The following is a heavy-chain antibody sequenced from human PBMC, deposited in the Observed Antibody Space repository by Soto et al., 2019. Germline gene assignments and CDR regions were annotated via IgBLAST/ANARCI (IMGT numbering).Heavy chain of an antibody. J-gene: IGHJ6*02. D-gene: IGHD3-3*02. V-gene: IGHV3-30-3*01. CDR3: ARSINAFIFGVVIIPEDYYYYGMDV. Sequence: GGSLRLSCAASGFTFSSYAMHWVRQAPGKGLEWVAVISYDGSNKYYADSVKGRFTISRDNSKNTLYLQMNSLRAEDTAVYYCARSINAFIFGVVIIPEDYYYYGMDVWGQGTTVTVSS. CDR2: ISYDGSNK. CDR1: GFTFSSYA.